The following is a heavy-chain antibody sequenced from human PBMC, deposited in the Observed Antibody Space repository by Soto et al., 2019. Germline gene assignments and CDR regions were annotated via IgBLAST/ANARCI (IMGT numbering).Heavy chain of an antibody. Sequence: ASVKVSCKASGYTFTSYDINWVRQATGQGLEWMGWMNPNSGNTGYAQKFQGRVTMTRNTSISTAYMELSSLRSEDTAVYYCARGLLSGSGYRYYGMDVWGQGTTVTVSS. J-gene: IGHJ6*02. V-gene: IGHV1-8*01. CDR2: MNPNSGNT. CDR3: ARGLLSGSGYRYYGMDV. D-gene: IGHD3-22*01. CDR1: GYTFTSYD.